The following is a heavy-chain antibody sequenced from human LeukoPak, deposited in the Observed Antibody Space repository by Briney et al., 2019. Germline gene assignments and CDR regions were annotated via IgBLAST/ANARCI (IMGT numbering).Heavy chain of an antibody. D-gene: IGHD5-12*01. CDR3: ARARAPRGYSGYQRYYFDY. J-gene: IGHJ4*02. CDR2: INHSGST. CDR1: GGSFSGYY. V-gene: IGHV4-34*01. Sequence: SETLSLTCAVYGGSFSGYYWSWIRQPPGKGLEWIGEINHSGSTNYNPSLKSRVTISVDTSKNQFSLKLSSVTAADTAVYYCARARAPRGYSGYQRYYFDYWGQGTLVTVSS.